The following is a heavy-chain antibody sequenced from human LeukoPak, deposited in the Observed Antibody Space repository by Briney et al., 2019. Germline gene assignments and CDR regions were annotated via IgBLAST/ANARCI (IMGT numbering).Heavy chain of an antibody. Sequence: ASVKVSCKASGYTFTGYYMHWVRQAPGQGLEWMGWINPNSGGTNYAQRFQGRVTMTRDTSISTAYMELSRLRSDDTAVYYCARDSGEYCSGGSCYANWFDPWGQGTLVTVSS. CDR3: ARDSGEYCSGGSCYANWFDP. CDR2: INPNSGGT. D-gene: IGHD2-15*01. V-gene: IGHV1-2*02. J-gene: IGHJ5*02. CDR1: GYTFTGYY.